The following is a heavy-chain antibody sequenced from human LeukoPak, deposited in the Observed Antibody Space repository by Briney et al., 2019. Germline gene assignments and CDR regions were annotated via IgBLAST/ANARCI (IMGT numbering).Heavy chain of an antibody. CDR3: ARMGAGTAAAGYYFDY. Sequence: TPPETLSLTCAVSGGSISSSNWWSWVRQPPGKGLEWIGEIYHSGSTNYNPSLKSRVTISVDKSKNQFSLKLSSVTAADTAVYYCARMGAGTAAAGYYFDYWGQGTLVTVSS. CDR1: GGSISSSNW. CDR2: IYHSGST. J-gene: IGHJ4*02. D-gene: IGHD6-13*01. V-gene: IGHV4-4*03.